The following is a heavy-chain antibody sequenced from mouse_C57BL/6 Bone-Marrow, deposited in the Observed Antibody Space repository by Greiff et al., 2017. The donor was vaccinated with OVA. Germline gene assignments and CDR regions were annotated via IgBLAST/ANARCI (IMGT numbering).Heavy chain of an antibody. CDR1: GFTFSDYG. CDR2: ISSGSSTI. CDR3: AKGQLRLGAMDY. V-gene: IGHV5-17*01. J-gene: IGHJ4*01. Sequence: EVKVVESGGGLVKPGGSLKLSCAASGFTFSDYGMHWVRQAPEKGLEWVAYISSGSSTIYYADTVKGRFTISRDNAKNTLFLQMTSLRSEDTAMYYCAKGQLRLGAMDYWGQGTSVTVSS. D-gene: IGHD3-2*02.